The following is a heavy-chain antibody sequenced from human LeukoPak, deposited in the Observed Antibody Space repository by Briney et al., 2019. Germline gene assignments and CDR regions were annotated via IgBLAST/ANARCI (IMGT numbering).Heavy chain of an antibody. Sequence: PSETLSLTCAVYGGSFSGYYWSWIRQPPGKGLEWIGEINHSGSTNYNPSLKSRVTISVDTSKNQFSLKLSSVAAADTAVYYCARGGRVAVVPAAIPSYSWFDPWGQGTLVTVSS. D-gene: IGHD2-2*02. J-gene: IGHJ5*02. V-gene: IGHV4-34*01. CDR1: GGSFSGYY. CDR2: INHSGST. CDR3: ARGGRVAVVPAAIPSYSWFDP.